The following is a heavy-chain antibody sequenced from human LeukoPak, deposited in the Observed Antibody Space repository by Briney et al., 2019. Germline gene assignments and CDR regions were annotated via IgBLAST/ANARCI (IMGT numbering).Heavy chain of an antibody. CDR3: TTDPTTVSPLDY. CDR1: GFTFSSYG. Sequence: GGSLRLSCAASGFTFSSYGMHWVRQAPGKGLEWVAFIRYDGSNKYYADSVKGRFTISRDNSKNTLYLQMNSLKTEDTAVYYCTTDPTTVSPLDYWGQGTLVTVSS. V-gene: IGHV3-30*02. J-gene: IGHJ4*02. CDR2: IRYDGSNK. D-gene: IGHD4-17*01.